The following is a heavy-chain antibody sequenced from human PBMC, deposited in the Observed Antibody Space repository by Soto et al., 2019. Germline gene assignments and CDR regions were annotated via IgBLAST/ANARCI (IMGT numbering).Heavy chain of an antibody. J-gene: IGHJ5*02. CDR3: ARDVLRCLEWPCNWFDP. V-gene: IGHV1-18*01. CDR2: ISAYNGNT. CDR1: GYTFTSYG. Sequence: SSVKVSCKASGYTFTSYGISWVRQAPGQGLEWMGWISAYNGNTNYAQKLQGRVTMTTDTSTSTAYMELRSLRSDDTAVYYCARDVLRCLEWPCNWFDPWGQGTLVTVSS. D-gene: IGHD3-3*01.